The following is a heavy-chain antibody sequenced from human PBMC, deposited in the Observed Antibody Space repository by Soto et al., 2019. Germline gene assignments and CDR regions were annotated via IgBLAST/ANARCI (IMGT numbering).Heavy chain of an antibody. D-gene: IGHD6-6*01. CDR1: GGTFSSYA. CDR3: ARPEQLDDYYYYGMDV. Sequence: QVQLVQSGAEVKKPGCSVKVSCKASGGTFSSYAISWVRQAPGQGLEWMGGIIPIFGTANYAQQFQGRVTITADESTSTAYMELSSLRSEDTAVYYCARPEQLDDYYYYGMDVWGQGTTVTVSS. CDR2: IIPIFGTA. V-gene: IGHV1-69*01. J-gene: IGHJ6*02.